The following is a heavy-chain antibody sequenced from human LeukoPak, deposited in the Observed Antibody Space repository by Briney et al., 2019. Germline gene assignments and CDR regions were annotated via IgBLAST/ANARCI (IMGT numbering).Heavy chain of an antibody. V-gene: IGHV3-21*05. CDR2: ISSSSSYI. J-gene: IGHJ3*02. CDR3: AKSRAAAPVDAFDI. Sequence: GGSLRLSCAASGFTFSSYSMNWVRQAPGKGLEWVSYISSSSSYIYYADSVKGRFTISRDNSKNTLYLQMNSLRAEDTAVYYCAKSRAAAPVDAFDIWGQGTMVTVSS. CDR1: GFTFSSYS. D-gene: IGHD2-2*01.